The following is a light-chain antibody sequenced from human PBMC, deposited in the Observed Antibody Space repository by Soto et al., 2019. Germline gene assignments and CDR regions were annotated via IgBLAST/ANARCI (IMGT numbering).Light chain of an antibody. J-gene: IGKJ1*01. Sequence: VMTQSPATLSVSPGERVTLSCRASQSVRIYLAWYQQKPGRAPRLLIYGASARASDVPARFSGSGSETDFTLTISSLQSEDFAMYYCQQYNEWQWTFGQGTKLEIK. CDR1: QSVRIY. CDR2: GAS. V-gene: IGKV3-15*01. CDR3: QQYNEWQWT.